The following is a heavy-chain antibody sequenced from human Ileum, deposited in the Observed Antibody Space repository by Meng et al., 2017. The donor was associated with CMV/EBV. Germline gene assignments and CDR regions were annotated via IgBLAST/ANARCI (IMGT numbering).Heavy chain of an antibody. CDR1: GFTVSSNY. CDR2: IYSGGST. Sequence: SCAASGFTVSSNYMSWVRQAPGKGLEWVSVIYSGGSTYYADSVKGRFTISRDNSKNTLYLQMNTLRAEETAVYYCARGRPYGMDVWGQGTTVTVSS. CDR3: ARGRPYGMDV. V-gene: IGHV3-53*01. J-gene: IGHJ6*02.